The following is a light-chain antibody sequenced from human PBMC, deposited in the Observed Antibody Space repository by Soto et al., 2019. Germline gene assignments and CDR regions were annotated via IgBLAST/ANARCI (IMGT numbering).Light chain of an antibody. J-gene: IGKJ2*01. Sequence: DIQMTQSPSTLSASVGDRVTITCRARQNIVNWLAWYQQKPGKAPNLLIYKTSTLQRGVPSRFSGSGSGTEFTLTISSLQPHDFATYYCQQYDSHPMYTFGQGTKVDIK. CDR2: KTS. V-gene: IGKV1-5*03. CDR3: QQYDSHPMYT. CDR1: QNIVNW.